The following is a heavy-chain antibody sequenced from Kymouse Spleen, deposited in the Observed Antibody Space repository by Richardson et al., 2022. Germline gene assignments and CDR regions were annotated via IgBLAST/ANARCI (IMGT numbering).Heavy chain of an antibody. CDR2: ISWNSGSI. J-gene: IGHJ6*02. Sequence: EVQLVESGGGLVQPGRSLRLSCAASGFTFDDYAMHWVRQAPGKGLEWVSGISWNSGSIGYADSVKGRFTISRDNAKNSLYLQMNSLRAEDTALYYCAKDIQLERPYGMDVWGQGTTVTVSS. CDR1: GFTFDDYA. CDR3: AKDIQLERPYGMDV. V-gene: IGHV3-9*01. D-gene: IGHD1-1*01.